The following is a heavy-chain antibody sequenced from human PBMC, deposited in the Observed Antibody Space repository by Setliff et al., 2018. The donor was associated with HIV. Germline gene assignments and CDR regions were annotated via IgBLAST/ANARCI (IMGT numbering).Heavy chain of an antibody. Sequence: TETLSLTCAVYGGSFSGYYWSWIRQPPGKGLEWIGEINHSGSTKYNPSLKSRVTISVDTSKNQFSLKVSSVTAADTAVYYCARDTGKSSGLDYWGQGTLVTVSS. V-gene: IGHV4-34*01. CDR1: GGSFSGYY. D-gene: IGHD3-22*01. J-gene: IGHJ4*02. CDR3: ARDTGKSSGLDY. CDR2: INHSGST.